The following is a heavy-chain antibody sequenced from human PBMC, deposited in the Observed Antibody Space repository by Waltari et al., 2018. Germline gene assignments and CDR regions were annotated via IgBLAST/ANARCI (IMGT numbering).Heavy chain of an antibody. V-gene: IGHV3-30-3*01. Sequence: QVQLVESGGGVVQPGRSLRLYCAASGFTFSSYAMQWVRQAPGKGLEWVAVISYDGSNKYYADSVKGRFTISRDNSKNTLYLQMNSLRAEDTAVYYCARELGASGWTGDYYYGMDVWGQGTTVTVSS. D-gene: IGHD6-19*01. J-gene: IGHJ6*02. CDR2: ISYDGSNK. CDR3: ARELGASGWTGDYYYGMDV. CDR1: GFTFSSYA.